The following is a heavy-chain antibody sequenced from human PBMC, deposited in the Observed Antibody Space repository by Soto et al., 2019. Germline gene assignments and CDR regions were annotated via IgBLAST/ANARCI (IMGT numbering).Heavy chain of an antibody. V-gene: IGHV3-23*01. CDR1: GFTFA. Sequence: EVQLLESGGGLVQPGGSLRLSCVASGFTFAMSWVRQAPGKGLEWVSAISGGGFDTFYPDSVKGRFTISRDNSKNTLYLQMNSLRVEDTAVYYCAKEIAAIGRGVFDSWGQGTMVTVSS. CDR2: ISGGGFDT. D-gene: IGHD6-13*01. CDR3: AKEIAAIGRGVFDS. J-gene: IGHJ3*02.